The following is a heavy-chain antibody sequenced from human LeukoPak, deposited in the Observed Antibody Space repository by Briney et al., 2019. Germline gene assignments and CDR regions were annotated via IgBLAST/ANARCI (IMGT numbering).Heavy chain of an antibody. V-gene: IGHV1-2*06. J-gene: IGHJ2*01. CDR1: GYTFTGYY. Sequence: ASVKVSCKASGYTFTGYYIHWVRQAPEQGLEWMGRINPNSGGTDYAQKLQGRVTVTSDTSITTAYMEVTRLTSDDTAVYYCAISLRGTGWYFDLWGRGTLVTVSS. D-gene: IGHD1-14*01. CDR3: AISLRGTGWYFDL. CDR2: INPNSGGT.